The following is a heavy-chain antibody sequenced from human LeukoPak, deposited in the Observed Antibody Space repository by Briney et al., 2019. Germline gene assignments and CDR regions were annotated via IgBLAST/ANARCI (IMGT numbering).Heavy chain of an antibody. CDR3: AREEGNGSGSYNFDY. D-gene: IGHD3-10*01. Sequence: ASVKVSCKASGYTFTSYGISWVRQAPGQGLEWMGWISAYNGNTNYAQKLQGRVTMTTDTSTSTAYMELSSLRSEDTAVYYCAREEGNGSGSYNFDYWGQGTLVTVSS. J-gene: IGHJ4*02. V-gene: IGHV1-18*01. CDR2: ISAYNGNT. CDR1: GYTFTSYG.